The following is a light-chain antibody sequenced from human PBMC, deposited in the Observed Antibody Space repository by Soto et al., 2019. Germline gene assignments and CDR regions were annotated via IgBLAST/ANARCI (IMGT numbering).Light chain of an antibody. J-gene: IGKJ5*01. Sequence: DIVLTQSPATLSLSPGERATLSCRASQSFSSYLAWYQQKPGQAPRLLIYDASTRATVIPARFSGSGSGTEFTLTISSLQSEDFAGYYCQQYNDWPPITFGQGTRLEIK. CDR2: DAS. CDR1: QSFSSY. V-gene: IGKV3-15*01. CDR3: QQYNDWPPIT.